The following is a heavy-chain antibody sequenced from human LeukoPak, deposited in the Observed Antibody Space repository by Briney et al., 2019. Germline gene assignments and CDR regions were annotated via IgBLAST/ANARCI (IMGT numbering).Heavy chain of an antibody. V-gene: IGHV3-23*01. CDR1: GFTFSSYA. CDR3: ARDRSSRYFDWLLYGDY. D-gene: IGHD3-9*01. J-gene: IGHJ4*02. CDR2: ISGSGGST. Sequence: GGSLRLSCAASGFTFSSYAMSWVRQAPGKGLEWVSAISGSGGSTYYADSVKGRLTISRDNSKNTLYLQVNSLRAEDTAVYYCARDRSSRYFDWLLYGDYWGQGTLVTVSS.